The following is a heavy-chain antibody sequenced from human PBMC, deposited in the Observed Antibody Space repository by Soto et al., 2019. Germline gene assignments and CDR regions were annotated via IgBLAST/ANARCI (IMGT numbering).Heavy chain of an antibody. Sequence: QVQLQESGPGLVRPSETLSLTCTVSGGSISSYYWSWIRQPPGKGLEWIGYIYYSGSANYNPSLMSRVTISVDTSKNQFSLKLSSATAADTAVYYCARKYGGNVDYWGQGTLVTVSS. J-gene: IGHJ4*02. CDR1: GGSISSYY. CDR3: ARKYGGNVDY. D-gene: IGHD2-15*01. V-gene: IGHV4-59*08. CDR2: IYYSGSA.